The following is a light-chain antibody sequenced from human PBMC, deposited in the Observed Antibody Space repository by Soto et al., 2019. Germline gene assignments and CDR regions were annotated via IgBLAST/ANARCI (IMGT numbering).Light chain of an antibody. V-gene: IGKV3-20*01. J-gene: IGKJ1*01. Sequence: ESVLTQSPGTLSLSPGERATLSCRASQSVSSNYLAWYQQKPGQALRLLIYGASTRASGIPDRFSGSGSGTDFTLTISRLEPEDSAVYYCQQYGSSPTWTFGQGTKVDIK. CDR1: QSVSSNY. CDR3: QQYGSSPTWT. CDR2: GAS.